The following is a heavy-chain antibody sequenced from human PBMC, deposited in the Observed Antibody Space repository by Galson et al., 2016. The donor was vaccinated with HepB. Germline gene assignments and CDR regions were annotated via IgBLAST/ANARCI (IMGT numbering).Heavy chain of an antibody. Sequence: SLRLSCAASGFTFSNYWMHWVRQAPGKGLVWVSRINSDGSSTSYADSVKGRFTISRDSAKNTLYLQMNSLRAEDTAVYYCARDRYCSGGSCYPWEAYYYYVMDVWGQGTTVTVSS. CDR2: INSDGSST. D-gene: IGHD2-15*01. CDR3: ARDRYCSGGSCYPWEAYYYYVMDV. V-gene: IGHV3-74*01. CDR1: GFTFSNYW. J-gene: IGHJ6*02.